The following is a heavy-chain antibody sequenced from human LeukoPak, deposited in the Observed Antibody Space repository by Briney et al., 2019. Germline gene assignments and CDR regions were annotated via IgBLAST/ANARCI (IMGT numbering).Heavy chain of an antibody. CDR1: GFTFSSYA. CDR2: ISGSGGST. CDR3: AKVRYYAILTGYFDY. J-gene: IGHJ4*02. D-gene: IGHD3-9*01. V-gene: IGHV3-23*01. Sequence: GGSLRLSCAASGFTFSSYAMSWVRQAPGKGLEWVSAISGSGGSTYYADSVKGRFTISRDNSKNTLYLQMNSLRAEDTAVYYCAKVRYYAILTGYFDYWGQGTLVTVSS.